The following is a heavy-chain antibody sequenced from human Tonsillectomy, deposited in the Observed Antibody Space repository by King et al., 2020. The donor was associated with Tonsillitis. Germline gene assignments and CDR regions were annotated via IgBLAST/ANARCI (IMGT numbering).Heavy chain of an antibody. V-gene: IGHV5-51*03. CDR3: ARGPRVVHLRWLVWLFCHFDY. CDR1: GYSFTSYW. J-gene: IGHJ4*02. D-gene: IGHD3-3*01. CDR2: IYPGGSDT. Sequence: VQLVESGAEVKKPGESLKISCKGSGYSFTSYWIGWVRQMPGKGLEWRGIIYPGGSDTRYSPSFQGQVTISGDKSISTAYLQWSSLKASDTAMNYCARGPRVVHLRWLVWLFCHFDYWGQGTLVTVSS.